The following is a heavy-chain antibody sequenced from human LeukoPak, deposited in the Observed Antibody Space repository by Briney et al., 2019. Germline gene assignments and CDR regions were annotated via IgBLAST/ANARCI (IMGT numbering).Heavy chain of an antibody. CDR3: ARVVEIRSSWKQNWFDP. D-gene: IGHD6-13*01. CDR2: IYYSGSN. Sequence: SENLSLTCTVAGGSISSYYWSWIRQPQGKGLEWIGYIYYSGSNNYNPSLKRRVTISVDTSKNQFSLKLSSVTAADTAVYYCARVVEIRSSWKQNWFDPWGQGTLVSVCS. J-gene: IGHJ5*02. V-gene: IGHV4-59*01. CDR1: GGSISSYY.